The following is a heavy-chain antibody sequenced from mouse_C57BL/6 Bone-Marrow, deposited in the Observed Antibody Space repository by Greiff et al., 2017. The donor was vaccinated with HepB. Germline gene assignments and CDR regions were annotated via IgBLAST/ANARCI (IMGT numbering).Heavy chain of an antibody. D-gene: IGHD1-1*01. Sequence: VKVVESGAELVRPGASVKLSCKASGYTFTDYYINWVKQRPGQGLEWIARIYPGSGNTYYNEKFKGKATLTAEKSSSTAYMQLSSLTSEDSAVYFCARTTVVATDYYAMDYWGQGTSVTVSS. J-gene: IGHJ4*01. CDR2: IYPGSGNT. CDR3: ARTTVVATDYYAMDY. V-gene: IGHV1-76*01. CDR1: GYTFTDYY.